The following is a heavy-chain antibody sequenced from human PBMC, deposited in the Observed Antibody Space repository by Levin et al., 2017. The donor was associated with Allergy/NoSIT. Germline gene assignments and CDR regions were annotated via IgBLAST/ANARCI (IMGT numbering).Heavy chain of an antibody. CDR1: GFTFSSYA. CDR2: ISGSGGST. V-gene: IGHV3-23*01. D-gene: IGHD3-3*01. J-gene: IGHJ3*02. CDR3: AKVLRGYYDFWSGYFGGESGAFDI. Sequence: PGGSLRLSCAASGFTFSSYAMSWVRQAPGKGLEWVSAISGSGGSTYYADSVKGRFTISRDNSKNTLYLQMNSLRAEDTAVYYCAKVLRGYYDFWSGYFGGESGAFDICGQGTMVTVSS.